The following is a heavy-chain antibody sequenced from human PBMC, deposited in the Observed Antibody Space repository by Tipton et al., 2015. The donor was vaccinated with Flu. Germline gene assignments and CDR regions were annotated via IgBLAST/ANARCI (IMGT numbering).Heavy chain of an antibody. CDR3: RGYYYDSSGYYVGMIQTFFDY. Sequence: TLSLTCTVSGGSISSSSYYWGWIRQPPGKGLEWIGSIYYSGSTYYNPSLKSRVTISVDTSKNQFSLKLSSVTAADTAVYYCRGYYYDSSGYYVGMIQTFFDYWGQGTLVTVSS. CDR1: GGSISSSSYY. V-gene: IGHV4-39*01. D-gene: IGHD3-22*01. J-gene: IGHJ4*02. CDR2: IYYSGST.